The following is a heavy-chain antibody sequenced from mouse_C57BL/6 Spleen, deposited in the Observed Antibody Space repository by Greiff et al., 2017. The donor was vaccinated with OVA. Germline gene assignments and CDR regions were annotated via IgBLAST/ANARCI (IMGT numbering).Heavy chain of an antibody. V-gene: IGHV1-55*01. CDR3: ARGGDGSIYWYFDV. CDR2: IYPGSGST. J-gene: IGHJ1*03. CDR1: GYTFTSYW. D-gene: IGHD1-1*01. Sequence: VQLQQPGAELVKPGASVKMSCKASGYTFTSYWITWVKQRPGQGLEWIGDIYPGSGSTNYNEKFKSKATLTVDTSSSTAYMQLSSLKSEDSSVYYCARGGDGSIYWYFDVWGTGTTVTVSS.